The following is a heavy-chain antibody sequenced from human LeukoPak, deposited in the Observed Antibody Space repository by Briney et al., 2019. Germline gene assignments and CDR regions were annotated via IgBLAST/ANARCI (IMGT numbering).Heavy chain of an antibody. CDR2: IDSSGST. CDR1: GGSITNPSYY. J-gene: IGHJ4*02. V-gene: IGHV4-61*02. CDR3: ARGTSYGSGSYEYFDY. D-gene: IGHD3-10*01. Sequence: SQTLSLTCTVSGGSITNPSYYWSWIRQPAGKGLEWMGRIDSSGSTNYNPSLKSRVTLSIDTSKNQFSLKVNAVTAADTAVYYCARGTSYGSGSYEYFDYWGQGTLVTVSS.